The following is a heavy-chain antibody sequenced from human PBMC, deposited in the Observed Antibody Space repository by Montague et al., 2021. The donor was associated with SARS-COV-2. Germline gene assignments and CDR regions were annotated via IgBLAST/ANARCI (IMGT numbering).Heavy chain of an antibody. CDR3: AIDLCGAVAGNFDY. J-gene: IGHJ4*02. Sequence: SLRLSCAASGFTVSSNYMSWVRQAPGKGLEWVSVIYTGGSTYYADSVKGRFTISRGKSKNTRYLQMNNLRAEDTAVYYCAIDLCGAVAGNFDYWGQGTLVTVSS. CDR2: IYTGGST. CDR1: GFTVSSNY. D-gene: IGHD6-13*01. V-gene: IGHV3-66*01.